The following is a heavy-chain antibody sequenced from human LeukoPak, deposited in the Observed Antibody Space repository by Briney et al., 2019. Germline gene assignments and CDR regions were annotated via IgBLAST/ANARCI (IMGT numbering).Heavy chain of an antibody. CDR1: GGSISSHY. D-gene: IGHD6-13*01. V-gene: IGHV4-4*07. CDR3: ARGPAASGYFDY. J-gene: IGHJ4*02. Sequence: SETLSLTCSVSGGSISSHYWSWLRQPAGKGLEWIGHIYSHGSVNYNPSVKSRVTMSVDTSKNQFSLKLYFVTAVDTAVFYCARGPAASGYFDYWDQGTLVTVSS. CDR2: IYSHGSV.